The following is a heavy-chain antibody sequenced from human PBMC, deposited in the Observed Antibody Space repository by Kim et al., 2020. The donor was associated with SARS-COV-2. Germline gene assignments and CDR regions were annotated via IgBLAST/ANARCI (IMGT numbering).Heavy chain of an antibody. CDR1: GGSISSSSYY. V-gene: IGHV4-39*01. Sequence: SETLSLTCTVSGGSISSSSYYWGWIRQPPGKGLEWIGSIYYSGSTYYNPSLKSRVTISVDTSKNQFSLKLSSVTAADTAVYYCARRHHEYSSSTPEGGMDVWGQGTTVTVSS. J-gene: IGHJ6*02. D-gene: IGHD6-13*01. CDR2: IYYSGST. CDR3: ARRHHEYSSSTPEGGMDV.